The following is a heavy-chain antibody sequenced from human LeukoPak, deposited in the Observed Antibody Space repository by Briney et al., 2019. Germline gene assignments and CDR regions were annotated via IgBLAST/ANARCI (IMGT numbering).Heavy chain of an antibody. CDR1: GGSISSYY. CDR3: VRDRGDRSFDY. J-gene: IGHJ4*02. Sequence: SETLSLTCTVSGGSISSYYWSWIRQPAGKGLELIGRFSTSGSTNYNPSLKSRVTMSVDTSTNQFSLKVTSVTAADTAVYYCVRDRGDRSFDYWGRGTLVTVSS. D-gene: IGHD2-21*02. CDR2: FSTSGST. V-gene: IGHV4-4*07.